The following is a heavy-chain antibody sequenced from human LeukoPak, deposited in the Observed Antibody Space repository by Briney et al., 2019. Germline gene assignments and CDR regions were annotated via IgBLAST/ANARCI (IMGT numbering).Heavy chain of an antibody. CDR3: ARGLYRRVGPLGGRNAALGGHGDLSEDAFDI. V-gene: IGHV4-31*03. CDR2: IYYDAGA. D-gene: IGHD4-17*01. CDR1: GASTTTTTHY. J-gene: IGHJ3*02. Sequence: PSETLSLTCTVSGASTTTTTHYWSWLRQHPGKGPEWIAYIYYDAGAYYNPSLASRVTISLDSSANQFSLKLSSVTAADTAVCYCARGLYRRVGPLGGRNAALGGHGDLSEDAFDIWGQGTMVTVSS.